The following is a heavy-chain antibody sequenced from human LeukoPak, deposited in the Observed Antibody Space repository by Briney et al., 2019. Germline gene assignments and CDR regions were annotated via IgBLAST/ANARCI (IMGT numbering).Heavy chain of an antibody. V-gene: IGHV3-23*01. CDR2: ISGSGGST. D-gene: IGHD3-3*01. Sequence: GGSLRLSCAASGFTFSSYAMSWVRQAPWKGLEWVSAISGSGGSTYYADSVKGRFTISRDNSKNTLYLQMNSLRAEDTAVYYCAKGGGFDFWSGYYVWGQGTLVTVSS. J-gene: IGHJ4*02. CDR1: GFTFSSYA. CDR3: AKGGGFDFWSGYYV.